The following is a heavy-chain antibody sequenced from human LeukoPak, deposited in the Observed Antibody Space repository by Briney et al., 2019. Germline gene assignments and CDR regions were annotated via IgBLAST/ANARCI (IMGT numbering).Heavy chain of an antibody. CDR3: ARAKATYYYDSSGYLLVR. CDR1: GGTFSSYA. Sequence: ASVKVSCKASGGTFSSYAISWVRQAPGQGLEWMGRIIPILGIANYAQKFQGRVTITADKSTSTAYMELSSLRSEDTVVYYCARAKATYYYDSSGYLLVRWGQGTLVTVSS. CDR2: IIPILGIA. V-gene: IGHV1-69*04. D-gene: IGHD3-22*01. J-gene: IGHJ4*02.